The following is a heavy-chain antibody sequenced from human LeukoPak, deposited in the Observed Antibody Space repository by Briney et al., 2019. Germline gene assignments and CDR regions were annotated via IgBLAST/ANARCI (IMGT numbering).Heavy chain of an antibody. CDR2: IYSGGST. CDR3: ARVPTMASALFDY. V-gene: IGHV3-66*01. Sequence: GGSLRLSCAASGFTVSSNYMSWVRQAPGQGLEWVSVIYSGGSTYYADSVKGRFTISRDNSKNTLYLQMNSLRAEDTAVYYCARVPTMASALFDYWGQGTLVTVSS. D-gene: IGHD3-10*01. CDR1: GFTVSSNY. J-gene: IGHJ4*02.